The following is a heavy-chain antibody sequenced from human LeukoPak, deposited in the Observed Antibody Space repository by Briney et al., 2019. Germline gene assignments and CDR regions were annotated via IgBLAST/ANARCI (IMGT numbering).Heavy chain of an antibody. CDR3: ARGVSSSGWYSSLDP. CDR1: GFTFSGYG. CDR2: ISYDGHNE. Sequence: PGRSLRLSCAASGFTFSGYGMHWVRQAPGKGLEWVAVISYDGHNEYYADSVKGRFTISRDNSKNTVYVQMNSLRAEDTAVYYCARGVSSSGWYSSLDPWGQGTLVTVSS. J-gene: IGHJ5*02. D-gene: IGHD6-19*01. V-gene: IGHV3-30*03.